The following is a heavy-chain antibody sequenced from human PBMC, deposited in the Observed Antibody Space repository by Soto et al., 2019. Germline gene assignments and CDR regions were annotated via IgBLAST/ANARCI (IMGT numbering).Heavy chain of an antibody. CDR2: ISGSGGST. J-gene: IGHJ6*02. CDR3: AKDGREQLVYYYYYGMDV. D-gene: IGHD6-13*01. Sequence: GWSLRLSCAASGFTFSSYAMSWFRQAPGKGLEWVSAISGSGGSTYYADSVKGRFTISRDNSKNTLYLQMNSLRAEDTAVYYCAKDGREQLVYYYYYGMDVWGQGTTVTVSS. V-gene: IGHV3-23*01. CDR1: GFTFSSYA.